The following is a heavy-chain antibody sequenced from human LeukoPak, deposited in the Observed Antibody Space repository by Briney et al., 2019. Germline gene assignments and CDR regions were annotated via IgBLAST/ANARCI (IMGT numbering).Heavy chain of an antibody. V-gene: IGHV3-74*01. CDR1: GFTFSSYW. J-gene: IGHJ4*02. D-gene: IGHD1-14*01. CDR2: INPGGSSI. Sequence: TGGSLRLSCAASGFTFSSYWMHWVRQVPEKGLVWVARINPGGSSITYADSVKGRFTISRDNAKNTLYLQMDSLRAEDTGVYYCARSNQADDYWGQGTLVTVSS. CDR3: ARSNQADDY.